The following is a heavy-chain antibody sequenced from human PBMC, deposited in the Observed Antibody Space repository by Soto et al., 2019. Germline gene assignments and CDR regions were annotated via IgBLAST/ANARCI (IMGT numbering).Heavy chain of an antibody. CDR1: GGSFSGYY. CDR3: ARYSGYDKYFDY. V-gene: IGHV4-34*01. Sequence: PSETLSLTCAVYGGSFSGYYWSWIRQPPGKGLEWIGEINHSGSTNYNPSLKSRVTISVDTSKNQFSLKLSSVTAADTAVYYCARYSGYDKYFDYWGQGTLVTVS. CDR2: INHSGST. D-gene: IGHD5-12*01. J-gene: IGHJ4*02.